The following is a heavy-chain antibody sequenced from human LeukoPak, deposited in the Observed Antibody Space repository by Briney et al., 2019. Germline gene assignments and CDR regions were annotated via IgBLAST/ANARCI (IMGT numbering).Heavy chain of an antibody. CDR3: ARSYGGNLDY. Sequence: PGGSLRLSCAASGFTFSSYAMHWVRQAPGKGLEWVAVISYDGSNKYYADSVKGRFTISRDNSKNTLYLQMNSLRAEDTAVYYCARSYGGNLDYWGQGTLVTVSS. J-gene: IGHJ4*02. CDR1: GFTFSSYA. D-gene: IGHD4-23*01. V-gene: IGHV3-30-3*01. CDR2: ISYDGSNK.